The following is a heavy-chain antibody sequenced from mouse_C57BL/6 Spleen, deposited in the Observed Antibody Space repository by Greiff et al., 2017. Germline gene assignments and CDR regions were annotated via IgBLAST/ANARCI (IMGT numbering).Heavy chain of an antibody. D-gene: IGHD1-1*01. J-gene: IGHJ1*03. CDR3: SRSGYSGSSCWYFDV. CDR2: IYPGDGDT. V-gene: IGHV1-82*01. Sequence: QVQLKQSGPELVKPGASVKISCKASGYAFSSSWMNWVKQRPGKGLEWIGRIYPGDGDTNYNGKFKGKATLTADKSSSTAYMQLSSLTSEDSAVYFCSRSGYSGSSCWYFDVWGTGTTLTVSS. CDR1: GYAFSSSW.